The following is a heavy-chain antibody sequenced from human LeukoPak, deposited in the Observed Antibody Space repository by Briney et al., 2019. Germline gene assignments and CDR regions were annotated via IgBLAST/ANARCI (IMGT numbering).Heavy chain of an antibody. CDR2: ITSDGSST. V-gene: IGHV3-74*01. CDR1: GFILSSYW. D-gene: IGHD1-1*01. J-gene: IGHJ5*02. CDR3: ARDINWALGNP. Sequence: GGSLRLSRAASGFILSSYWMHWVRQAPGKGLVWVSRITSDGSSTIYADSVKGRFTSSRDNAKNTLYLQMNSLRVEDTAVYYCARDINWALGNPWGQGTLVIVSS.